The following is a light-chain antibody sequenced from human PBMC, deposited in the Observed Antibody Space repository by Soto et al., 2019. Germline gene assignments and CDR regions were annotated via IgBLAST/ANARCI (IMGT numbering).Light chain of an antibody. J-gene: IGKJ2*01. V-gene: IGKV1-39*01. CDR1: QDIIRY. Sequence: DIQMTQSPWSLSASVGDRVTIACRASQDIIRYLNWYQQKPGKVPKLLMDAASRLQSGVPSRFSGSGSGTDFTVTISSLQLEDFSTYYCQQSYTAPYTFGQGTKLEIK. CDR3: QQSYTAPYT. CDR2: AAS.